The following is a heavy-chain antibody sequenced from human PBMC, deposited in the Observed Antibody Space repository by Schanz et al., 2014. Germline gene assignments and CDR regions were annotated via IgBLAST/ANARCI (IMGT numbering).Heavy chain of an antibody. V-gene: IGHV1-69*13. D-gene: IGHD3-9*01. CDR3: SKAINPLVQRIDAFDV. CDR1: GYTFTNFA. Sequence: VKLSCKASGYTFTNFALNWVRQAPGQGLEWMGGIIPIFGTANYAQKFQGRVTITADESTSTVYMEMSRLRSEDTAVYYCSKAINPLVQRIDAFDVRGQGLMITFSP. J-gene: IGHJ3*01. CDR2: IIPIFGTA.